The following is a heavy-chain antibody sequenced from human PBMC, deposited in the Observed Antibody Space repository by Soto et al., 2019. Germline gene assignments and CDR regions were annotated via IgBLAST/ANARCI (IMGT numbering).Heavy chain of an antibody. CDR3: ARAGLVGICGVVIWGPLDY. CDR2: IYYSGST. D-gene: IGHD3-3*01. V-gene: IGHV4-59*01. CDR1: GGSISSYY. J-gene: IGHJ4*02. Sequence: SETLSLTCTVSGGSISSYYWSWIRQPPGKGLEWIGYIYYSGSTNYNPSLKSRVTISVDTSRNQFSLKLSSVAAADTAVYYCARAGLVGICGVVIWGPLDYWGQGTLVTVSS.